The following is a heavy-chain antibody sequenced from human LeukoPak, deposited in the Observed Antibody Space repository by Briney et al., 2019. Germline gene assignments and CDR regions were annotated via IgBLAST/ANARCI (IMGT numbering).Heavy chain of an antibody. CDR1: GYIFTGYY. J-gene: IGHJ4*02. CDR3: AGDRSYYYDSSGYPPFDY. CDR2: INPNSGDT. D-gene: IGHD3-22*01. Sequence: ASVKVSCKASGYIFTGYYIYWVRQAPGQGLEWMGWINPNSGDTNHAQKFQGRVTMTRDTSISTAYMELSRLRSDDTAVYYCAGDRSYYYDSSGYPPFDYWGQGTLVTVSS. V-gene: IGHV1-2*02.